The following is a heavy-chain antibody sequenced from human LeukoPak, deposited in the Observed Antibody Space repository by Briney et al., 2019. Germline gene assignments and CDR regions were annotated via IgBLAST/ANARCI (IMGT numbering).Heavy chain of an antibody. CDR2: TIFIFGTA. J-gene: IGHJ3*02. CDR1: GGTFSSYA. D-gene: IGHD4-17*01. CDR3: ATSNVDDYGDYPHASDI. Sequence: GSSVKVSCKASGGTFSSYAINWVRQAPGQGLEWVGGTIFIFGTATYSQKFQGRVTITADKSTLTAYMELSSLKYEDTAVYYCATSNVDDYGDYPHASDIWGQGTMVTVSS. V-gene: IGHV1-69*06.